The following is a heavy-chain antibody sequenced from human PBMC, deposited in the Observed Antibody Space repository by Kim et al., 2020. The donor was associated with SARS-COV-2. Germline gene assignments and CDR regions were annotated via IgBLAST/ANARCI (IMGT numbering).Heavy chain of an antibody. Sequence: SETLSLTCTVSGGSISSSSYYWGWIRPSPGKGLEWIGSIYYSGSAHYNPSLKSRVTISVDTSKNQFSLKLSSVTASDSAVYYCASPTLAASASSWQGPGYFNYWGQRTLVTVSS. CDR1: GGSISSSSYY. CDR2: IYYSGSA. D-gene: IGHD6-13*01. J-gene: IGHJ4*02. CDR3: ASPTLAASASSWQGPGYFNY. V-gene: IGHV4-39*01.